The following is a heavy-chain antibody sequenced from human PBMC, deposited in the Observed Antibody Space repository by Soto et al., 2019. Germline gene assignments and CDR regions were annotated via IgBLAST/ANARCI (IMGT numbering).Heavy chain of an antibody. Sequence: PSETLSLTCTVSGGSLSSYYWSWIRRPPGMGLEWIASISYSGTTNYNSSLKSRVTISIDTSKNQFSLKFNSVTAADTAVYYCAREGYNFVPFDYWGQGSRVT. J-gene: IGHJ4*02. CDR2: ISYSGTT. CDR1: GGSLSSYY. V-gene: IGHV4-59*01. D-gene: IGHD1-1*01. CDR3: AREGYNFVPFDY.